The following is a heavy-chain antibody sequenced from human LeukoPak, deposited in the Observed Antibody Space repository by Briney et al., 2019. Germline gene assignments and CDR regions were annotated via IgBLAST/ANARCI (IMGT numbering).Heavy chain of an antibody. Sequence: GSLRLSCSASGFTVSSNYMSWVRQPPGKGLEWIGEIYHSGSTNYNPSLKSRVTISVDKSENQFSLKLSSVTAADTAVYYCARIQVGSTSFDIWGQGTMVTVSS. CDR3: ARIQVGSTSFDI. CDR2: IYHSGST. J-gene: IGHJ3*02. D-gene: IGHD1-26*01. V-gene: IGHV4-4*02. CDR1: GFTVSSNY.